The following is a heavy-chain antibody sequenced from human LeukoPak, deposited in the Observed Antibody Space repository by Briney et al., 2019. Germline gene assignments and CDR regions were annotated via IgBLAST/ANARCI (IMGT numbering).Heavy chain of an antibody. D-gene: IGHD5-18*01. Sequence: GASVKVSCKASGYTFTGYYMHWVRQAPGQGLEWMGWINPNSGGTNYAQKFQARVTMTRDTSISTAYMELSRLRSDDTAVYYCARDLGEDTTMIFFDFWGQGTLVTVSS. J-gene: IGHJ4*02. CDR2: INPNSGGT. CDR3: ARDLGEDTTMIFFDF. V-gene: IGHV1-2*02. CDR1: GYTFTGYY.